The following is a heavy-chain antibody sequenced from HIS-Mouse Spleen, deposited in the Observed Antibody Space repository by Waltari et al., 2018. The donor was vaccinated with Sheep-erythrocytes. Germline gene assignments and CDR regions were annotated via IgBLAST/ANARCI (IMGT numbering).Heavy chain of an antibody. CDR3: ARDPAPHYFDY. CDR2: IEYIGST. CDR1: GGSISSYY. V-gene: IGHV4-59*01. Sequence: QVQLQESGPGLVKPSETLSLTCTVSGGSISSYYWSWIRQPPGKGLEWIGYIEYIGSTTYNPSLKSRVTISVDTSKNQFSLKLSSVTAADTAVYYCARDPAPHYFDYWGQGTLVTVS. J-gene: IGHJ4*02.